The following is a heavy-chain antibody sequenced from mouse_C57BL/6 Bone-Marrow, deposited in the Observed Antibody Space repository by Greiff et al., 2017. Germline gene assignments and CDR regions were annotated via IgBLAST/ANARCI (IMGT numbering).Heavy chain of an antibody. CDR2: IDPETGGT. J-gene: IGHJ4*01. V-gene: IGHV1-15*01. CDR3: TRGVPYAMDY. CDR1: GYTFTDYE. Sequence: VQGVESGAELVRPGASVTLSCKASGYTFTDYEMHWVKQTPVHGLEWIGAIDPETGGTAYNQKFKGKAILTADKSSSTAYMELRSLTSEDSAVYYCTRGVPYAMDYWGQGTSVTVSS.